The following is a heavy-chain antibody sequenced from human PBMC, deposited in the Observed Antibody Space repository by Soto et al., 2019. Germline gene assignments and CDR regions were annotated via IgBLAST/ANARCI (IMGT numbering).Heavy chain of an antibody. CDR3: ARPRGYSVYDTPYYFDY. CDR1: GYSFTSYW. V-gene: IGHV5-51*01. CDR2: IYPGDSDT. J-gene: IGHJ4*02. Sequence: PGESLKISCKGSGYSFTSYWIGWVRQMPGKGLEWMGIIYPGDSDTRYSPSFQGQVTISADKSISTAYLQWSSLKASDTAMYYCARPRGYSVYDTPYYFDYWGQGTLVTVSS. D-gene: IGHD5-12*01.